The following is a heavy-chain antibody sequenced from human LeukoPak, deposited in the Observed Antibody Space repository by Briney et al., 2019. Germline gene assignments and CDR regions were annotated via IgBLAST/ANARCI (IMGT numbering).Heavy chain of an antibody. D-gene: IGHD5-24*01. CDR1: LFTFSSYA. CDR2: ISSNGGST. J-gene: IGHJ3*02. CDR3: AGDILVETATISHAFDI. Sequence: GGSLRLSFSAHLFTFSSYAMHWVRQAPGKGLEYVSAISSNGGSTYYANSVKGRFTISRDNSKNTLYLQMGSLRAEDMAVYYCAGDILVETATISHAFDIWGQGTMVTVST. V-gene: IGHV3-64*01.